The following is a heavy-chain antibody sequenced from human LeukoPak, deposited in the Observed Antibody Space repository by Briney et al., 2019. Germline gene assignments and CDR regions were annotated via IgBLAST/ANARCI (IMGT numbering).Heavy chain of an antibody. Sequence: AASVKVSCKASGYTFTSYGIRWVRQAPGQGLEWMGWISAYNGNTNYAQKLQGRVTMTTDASTSTAYMERRSLRADYTALYYCARTLRSTPVYFDYWGQGSLVTVSS. V-gene: IGHV1-18*01. CDR3: ARTLRSTPVYFDY. D-gene: IGHD4-17*01. CDR2: ISAYNGNT. CDR1: GYTFTSYG. J-gene: IGHJ4*02.